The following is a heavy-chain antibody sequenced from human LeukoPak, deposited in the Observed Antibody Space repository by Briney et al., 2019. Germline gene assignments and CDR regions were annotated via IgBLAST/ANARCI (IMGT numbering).Heavy chain of an antibody. J-gene: IGHJ6*02. Sequence: GRSLRLSCAASGFILGSYGMHWVRQAPDKGLEWVAIIWYDGSNKYYADSVKGRFSISRDNSKNMLYLQMNSLRVEDTALYYCARDRPNYAMDVWGQGTTVTVSS. V-gene: IGHV3-33*01. CDR1: GFILGSYG. CDR2: IWYDGSNK. CDR3: ARDRPNYAMDV.